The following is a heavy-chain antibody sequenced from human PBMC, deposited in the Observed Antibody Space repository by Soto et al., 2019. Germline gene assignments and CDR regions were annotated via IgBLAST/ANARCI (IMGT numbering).Heavy chain of an antibody. CDR3: ASLESSGGGQPRDY. J-gene: IGHJ4*02. V-gene: IGHV1-69*06. Sequence: QVQLVQSGAEVKKPGSSVKVSCKASGGTFSSYAISWVRQAPGQGLEWMGGIIPIFGTANYAQKLQGRVTITADKSTSTAYMELSSLRSEDTAVYYCASLESSGGGQPRDYWGQGTLVTVSS. CDR1: GGTFSSYA. D-gene: IGHD3-3*01. CDR2: IIPIFGTA.